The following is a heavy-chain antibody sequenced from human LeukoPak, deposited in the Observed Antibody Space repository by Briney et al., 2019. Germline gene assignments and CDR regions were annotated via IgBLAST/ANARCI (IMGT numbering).Heavy chain of an antibody. CDR1: GFTFSDYY. D-gene: IGHD5-18*01. CDR2: IYSGGNT. CDR3: ARESWIQLWPSGLDY. J-gene: IGHJ4*02. V-gene: IGHV3-66*01. Sequence: GGSLRLSCAASGFTFSDYYMSWIRQAPGKGLEWVSVIYSGGNTYYADSVKGRFTISRDNSKNTLYLQMNSLRAEDTAVYYCARESWIQLWPSGLDYWGQGTLVTVSS.